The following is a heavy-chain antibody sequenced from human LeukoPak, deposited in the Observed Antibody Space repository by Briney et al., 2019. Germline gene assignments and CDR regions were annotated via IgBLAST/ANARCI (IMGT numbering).Heavy chain of an antibody. Sequence: SETLSLTCTVSGGSISSYYWSWIRQPPGKGLEWIGYIYYSGSTNYNPSLKSRVTISVDTSKNQFSLKLSSVTAADTAVYYCARIAQVGYCSGGSCYRWFDPWGQGTLVTVSS. D-gene: IGHD2-15*01. V-gene: IGHV4-59*12. CDR2: IYYSGST. CDR3: ARIAQVGYCSGGSCYRWFDP. J-gene: IGHJ5*02. CDR1: GGSISSYY.